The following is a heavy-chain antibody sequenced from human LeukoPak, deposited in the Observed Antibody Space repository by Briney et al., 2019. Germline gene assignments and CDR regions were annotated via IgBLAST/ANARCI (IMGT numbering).Heavy chain of an antibody. J-gene: IGHJ4*02. CDR1: GASISGSNYY. V-gene: IGHV4-39*01. CDR3: VRHSSITTVVFDF. Sequence: SETLTLTCTVSGASISGSNYYWGWIRQPPGKGLEWIVSITYSGSTYYNAALRSPISISVDTSQKQFSLKVYTVTAADTAVYYCVRHSSITTVVFDFWGQGTLATVSS. CDR2: ITYSGST. D-gene: IGHD4-23*01.